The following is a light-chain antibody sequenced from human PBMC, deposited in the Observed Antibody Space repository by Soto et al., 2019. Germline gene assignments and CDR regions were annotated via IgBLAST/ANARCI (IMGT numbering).Light chain of an antibody. J-gene: IGKJ1*01. V-gene: IGKV3-20*01. Sequence: EIVLTQSPGILSLSPGERATLSCRASQYIINNLAWYQQKPGQAPRLLIYGASSRATGIPDRFSGSGSGTDFTLTISRLDPEDFAVYYCQQYGSSPVTFGRGTKVDIK. CDR2: GAS. CDR1: QYIINN. CDR3: QQYGSSPVT.